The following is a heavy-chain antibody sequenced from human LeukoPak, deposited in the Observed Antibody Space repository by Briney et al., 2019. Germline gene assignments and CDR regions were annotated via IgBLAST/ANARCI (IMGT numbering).Heavy chain of an antibody. J-gene: IGHJ3*02. V-gene: IGHV1-18*01. CDR2: ISAYNGNT. D-gene: IGHD4-17*01. Sequence: ASVKVSCKASGYIFSSYGISWVRQAPGQGLEWMGWISAYNGNTNYAQKFQDRVIMTRDTSTSTVYMELTSLRYDTAVYYCARRGAYGGDGSFDIWGQGTMVTVSS. CDR3: ARRGAYGGDGSFDI. CDR1: GYIFSSYG.